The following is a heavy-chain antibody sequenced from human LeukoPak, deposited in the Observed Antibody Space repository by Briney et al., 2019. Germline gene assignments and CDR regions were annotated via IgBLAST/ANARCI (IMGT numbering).Heavy chain of an antibody. CDR3: ARDYSSSWFDY. D-gene: IGHD6-13*01. J-gene: IGHJ4*02. CDR2: IKQDGSEK. V-gene: IGHV3-7*03. CDR1: GFTFSTYW. Sequence: GGSLRLSCAASGFTFSTYWMSWVRQAPGKGLEWVANIKQDGSEKYYVDSVKGRFTISRDNAKNSLYLQMDSLRAEDTAVYYCARDYSSSWFDYWGQGTLVTVSS.